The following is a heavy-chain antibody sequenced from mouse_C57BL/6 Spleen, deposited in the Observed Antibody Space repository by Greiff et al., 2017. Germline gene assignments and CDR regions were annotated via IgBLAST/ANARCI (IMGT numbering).Heavy chain of an antibody. D-gene: IGHD3-1*01. Sequence: DVQLQESGEGLVKPGGSLKLSCAASGFTFSSYAMSWVRQTPEKRLEWVAYISSGGDYIYYADTVKGRFTISRDNARNTLYLQMSSLKSEDTAMYYCTRDRGYYFDYWGQGTTLTVSS. CDR2: ISSGGDYI. J-gene: IGHJ2*01. CDR3: TRDRGYYFDY. V-gene: IGHV5-9-1*02. CDR1: GFTFSSYA.